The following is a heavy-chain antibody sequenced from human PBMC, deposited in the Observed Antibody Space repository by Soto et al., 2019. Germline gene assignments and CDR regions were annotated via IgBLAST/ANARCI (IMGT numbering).Heavy chain of an antibody. CDR1: GFTFSSSA. CDR3: VLCTSTSCYGKFEY. Sequence: SVKVSCKASGFTFSSSAIQWVRQARGQRLEWIGWIVVGSGSTNYAQDIRGRVTISRDMSASTSYMELSSLRSEDTAIYYCVLCTSTSCYGKFEYWGQGTLVTVSS. D-gene: IGHD2-2*01. J-gene: IGHJ4*02. V-gene: IGHV1-58*02. CDR2: IVVGSGST.